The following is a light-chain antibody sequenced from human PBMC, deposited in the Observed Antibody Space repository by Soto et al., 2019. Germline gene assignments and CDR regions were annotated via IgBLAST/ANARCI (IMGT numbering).Light chain of an antibody. CDR1: QGISSA. CDR2: DAS. J-gene: IGKJ4*01. Sequence: AIQLTQSPSSLSASVGDRVTITCRASQGISSALAWYQHKPGRAPRLLIYDASSLQSGVSSRFSGSGSGTDCTLTISSLQPEDFATYYGQQFQSYALTFGGGTKLEIK. V-gene: IGKV1-13*02. CDR3: QQFQSYALT.